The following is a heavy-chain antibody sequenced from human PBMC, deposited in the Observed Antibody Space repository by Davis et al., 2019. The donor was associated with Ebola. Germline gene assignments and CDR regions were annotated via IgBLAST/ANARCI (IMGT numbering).Heavy chain of an antibody. V-gene: IGHV4-38-2*02. Sequence: PSETLSLTCTVSGYSISSGYYWGWIRQPPGKGLEWIGSIYHSGSTYYNPSLKSRVTISVDTSKNQFSLKLSSVTAADTAVYYCARGSGNMATFGGIIARFIDIWGQGTMVTVSS. CDR3: ARGSGNMATFGGIIARFIDI. CDR1: GYSISSGYY. CDR2: IYHSGST. D-gene: IGHD3-16*02. J-gene: IGHJ3*02.